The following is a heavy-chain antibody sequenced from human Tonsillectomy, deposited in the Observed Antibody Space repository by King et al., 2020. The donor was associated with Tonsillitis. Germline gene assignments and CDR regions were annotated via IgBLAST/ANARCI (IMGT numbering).Heavy chain of an antibody. CDR2: INNDGSST. V-gene: IGHV3-74*01. CDR3: ARGYYDSSGYGLGGSDYYYGLDV. CDR1: AFTFSNYW. J-gene: IGHJ6*02. D-gene: IGHD3-22*01. Sequence: VQLVESGGGLVQPGGSLRLSCAASAFTFSNYWMHWVRQAPGKGLVWVSRINNDGSSTIYAGSVKGRFTISTDNAKNTLYLQINSLRAEDSAVYYCARGYYDSSGYGLGGSDYYYGLDVWGQGTTVTVSS.